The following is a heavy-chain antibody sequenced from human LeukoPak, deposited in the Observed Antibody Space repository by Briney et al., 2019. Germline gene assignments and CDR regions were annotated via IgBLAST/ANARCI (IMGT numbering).Heavy chain of an antibody. CDR2: IYTSGST. V-gene: IGHV4-61*02. J-gene: IGHJ6*03. CDR1: GGSISSGSYY. D-gene: IGHD1-26*01. Sequence: SETLSLTCTVSGGSISSGSYYWSWIRQPAGKGLEWIGRIYTSGSTNYNPSLKSRVTISVDTSKNQFSLKLSSVTAADTAVYYCARGVGATQLYYYYMDVWGKGTTVTVSS. CDR3: ARGVGATQLYYYYMDV.